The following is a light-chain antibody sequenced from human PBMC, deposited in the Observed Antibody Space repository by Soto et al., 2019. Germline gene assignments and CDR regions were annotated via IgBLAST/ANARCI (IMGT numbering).Light chain of an antibody. J-gene: IGKJ5*01. V-gene: IGKV3-15*01. Sequence: EIVMTQSPVTLSVSPGERATLSCRASQSVSSNLAWYQQKPGQAPRLLIYGASTRATGIPARFSGSGSGTEFPLTISSLQSEDFAIYYCQQYNSWSPITFGQGTRLDIK. CDR1: QSVSSN. CDR2: GAS. CDR3: QQYNSWSPIT.